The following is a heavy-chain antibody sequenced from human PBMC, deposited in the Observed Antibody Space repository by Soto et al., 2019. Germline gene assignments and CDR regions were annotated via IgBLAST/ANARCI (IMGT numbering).Heavy chain of an antibody. D-gene: IGHD4-17*01. CDR1: GFTFSSYS. Sequence: EVQLVESGGGLVQPGGSLRLSCAASGFTFSSYSMNWVRQAPGKGLEWVSYISSSSSTIYYADSVKGRFTISRDNAKNSLYLQMNSLRDEDTAVYYCASPIGIGDPHDYYGMDVWGQGTPVTVSS. CDR2: ISSSSSTI. CDR3: ASPIGIGDPHDYYGMDV. J-gene: IGHJ6*02. V-gene: IGHV3-48*02.